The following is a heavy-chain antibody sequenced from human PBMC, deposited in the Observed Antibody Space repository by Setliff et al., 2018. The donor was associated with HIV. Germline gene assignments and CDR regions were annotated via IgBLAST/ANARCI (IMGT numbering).Heavy chain of an antibody. CDR3: ARHRPGIAVAASAFDI. CDR2: IYYSGRT. Sequence: SETLSLTCTVSGDSITSGGFYCNWFRQHPGKGLEWIGWIYYSGRTKYNPSLESRVTISVDTSKNQFSLKLSSVTAADTAVYYCARHRPGIAVAASAFDIWGQGTMVTVSS. D-gene: IGHD6-19*01. V-gene: IGHV4-31*03. J-gene: IGHJ3*02. CDR1: GDSITSGGFY.